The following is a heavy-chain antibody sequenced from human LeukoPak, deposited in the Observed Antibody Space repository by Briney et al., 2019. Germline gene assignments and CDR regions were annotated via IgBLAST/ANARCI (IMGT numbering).Heavy chain of an antibody. Sequence: SETLSLTCVVYGGSFSGYFCSWIRQSPGEGLEWIGEVSHSGRTAYHPSLKSRVTISIDTSRNQFSLRLNSVTAADTSVYYCAGGVIQPGPYFDYWGQGTLVTVSS. CDR3: AGGVIQPGPYFDY. CDR2: VSHSGRT. V-gene: IGHV4-34*01. D-gene: IGHD3-16*02. J-gene: IGHJ4*02. CDR1: GGSFSGYF.